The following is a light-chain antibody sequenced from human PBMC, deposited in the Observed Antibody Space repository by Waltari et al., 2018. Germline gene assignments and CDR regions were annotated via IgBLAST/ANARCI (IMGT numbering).Light chain of an antibody. CDR2: GAS. J-gene: IGKJ1*01. V-gene: IGKV3-20*01. CDR3: QRYGTSPPWT. CDR1: QSVASYY. Sequence: EIVLTQAPGTLSLSPGERATLSCRISQSVASYYIAWYKQKPGQAPRLRIYGASSRTSGIPNRLRGGGSRTDFTITLTRLGPEESAVYYCQRYGTSPPWTFGLGTKVEVK.